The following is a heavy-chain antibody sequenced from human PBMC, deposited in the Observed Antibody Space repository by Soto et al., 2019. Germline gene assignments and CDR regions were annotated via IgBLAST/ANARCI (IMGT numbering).Heavy chain of an antibody. J-gene: IGHJ5*02. CDR3: ARLLGYCSSTSCQTENWFDP. CDR1: GYTFTSYD. D-gene: IGHD2-2*01. V-gene: IGHV1-8*01. CDR2: MNPNSGNT. Sequence: QVPLVQSGAEVKKPGASVKVSCKASGYTFTSYDINWVRQATGQGLEWMGWMNPNSGNTGYAQKFQGRVTMTRNTSISTDYMELSSLRSEDTAVYYCARLLGYCSSTSCQTENWFDPWGQGTLVTVSS.